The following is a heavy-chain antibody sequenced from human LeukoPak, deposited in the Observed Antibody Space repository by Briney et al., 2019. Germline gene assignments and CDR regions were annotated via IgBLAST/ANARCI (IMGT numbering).Heavy chain of an antibody. Sequence: SETLSLTCSVSGGSISSYYWSWIRQPPGKGLEWIGYIYYSGSTNYNPSLKSRVTISVDTSKNQFSLKLSSVTAADTAVYYCARCGYSRHLDHWGQGTLVTVSS. CDR3: ARCGYSRHLDH. V-gene: IGHV4-59*01. CDR1: GGSISSYY. CDR2: IYYSGST. J-gene: IGHJ4*02. D-gene: IGHD6-13*01.